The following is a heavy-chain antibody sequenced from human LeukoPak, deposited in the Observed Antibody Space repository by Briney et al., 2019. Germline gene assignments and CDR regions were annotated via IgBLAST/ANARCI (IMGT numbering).Heavy chain of an antibody. J-gene: IGHJ6*03. Sequence: SETLSLTCTVSGVSIRGDTYYWGWIRQPPGKGLEWIGNYHIGNTYYNPSLKSRGTISEDTSKNQFSLRVNSVTAADTAVYYCARLWDSTGLYFYYYMDVWGEETTVTVSS. CDR3: ARLWDSTGLYFYYYMDV. CDR1: GVSIRGDTYY. D-gene: IGHD6-19*01. V-gene: IGHV4-39*01. CDR2: YHIGNT.